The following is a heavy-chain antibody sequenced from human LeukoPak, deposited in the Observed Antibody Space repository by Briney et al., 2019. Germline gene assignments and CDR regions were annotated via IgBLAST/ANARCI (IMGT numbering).Heavy chain of an antibody. D-gene: IGHD3-16*01. V-gene: IGHV3-7*01. CDR3: ARASRGTYN. Sequence: GGSLSHSCAASGFTFCSYWMSWVRQAPWRGLEWVDNINQNGSEKYNVDSVKGRFTISRDNAKNSLYLQMNSLRAEDTAVYYCARASRGTYNWGQGTLVTVSS. CDR1: GFTFCSYW. J-gene: IGHJ4*02. CDR2: INQNGSEK.